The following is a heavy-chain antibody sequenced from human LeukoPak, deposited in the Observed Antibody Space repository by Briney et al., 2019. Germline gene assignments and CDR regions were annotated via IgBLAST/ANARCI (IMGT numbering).Heavy chain of an antibody. CDR3: AREIYCGGDCYSIYYVDY. J-gene: IGHJ4*02. D-gene: IGHD2-21*02. V-gene: IGHV3-72*01. Sequence: GGSLRLSCAASGFTFSDHYMDWGRQAPGKGLEWVGRTRNKANSYTTEYAASVKGRFTISRDDSKNSLYLQMNSLKTEDTAVYYCAREIYCGGDCYSIYYVDYWGQGTLVTVSS. CDR2: TRNKANSYTT. CDR1: GFTFSDHY.